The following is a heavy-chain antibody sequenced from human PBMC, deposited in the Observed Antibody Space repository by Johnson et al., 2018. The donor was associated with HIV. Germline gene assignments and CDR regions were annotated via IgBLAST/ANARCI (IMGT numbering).Heavy chain of an antibody. CDR1: GFTFDDYA. CDR2: ISWNSGSI. V-gene: IGHV3-9*01. CDR3: AKDMGRYSSSFAAFDI. J-gene: IGHJ3*02. D-gene: IGHD6-6*01. Sequence: VQLVESGGGVVRPGGSLRLSCAASGFTFDDYAMHWVRQVAGKGLEWVSGISWNSGSIGYADSLKGRFTISRDNAKNSLYLQMNSLRAEDTALYYCAKDMGRYSSSFAAFDILGQGTMVLVS.